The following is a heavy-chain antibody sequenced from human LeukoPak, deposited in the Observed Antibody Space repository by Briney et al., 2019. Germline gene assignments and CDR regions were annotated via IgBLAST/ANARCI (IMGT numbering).Heavy chain of an antibody. Sequence: GRSLRLSCAASGFTFSSYEMDWVRQAPGKGLEWVSYISSSGSTIYYADSVKGRFTISRDNAKNSLYLQMNSLRAEDTAVYYCAELGITMIGGVWGKGTTVTISS. CDR3: AELGITMIGGV. J-gene: IGHJ6*04. V-gene: IGHV3-48*03. D-gene: IGHD3-10*02. CDR1: GFTFSSYE. CDR2: ISSSGSTI.